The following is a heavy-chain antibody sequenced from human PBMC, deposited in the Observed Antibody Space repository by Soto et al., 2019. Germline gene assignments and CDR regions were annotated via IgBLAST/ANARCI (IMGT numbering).Heavy chain of an antibody. CDR1: GGSFSGYY. J-gene: IGHJ4*02. V-gene: IGHV4-34*01. CDR3: ARGQRAAAGYVAFDY. Sequence: QVQLQQWGAGLLKPSETLSLTCAVYGGSFSGYYWSWIRQPPGKGLEWIGEINHSGSTNYNPSLKSRVTISVDTSKNQFSLKLSSVTAADTAVYYCARGQRAAAGYVAFDYWGQGTLVTVSS. CDR2: INHSGST. D-gene: IGHD6-13*01.